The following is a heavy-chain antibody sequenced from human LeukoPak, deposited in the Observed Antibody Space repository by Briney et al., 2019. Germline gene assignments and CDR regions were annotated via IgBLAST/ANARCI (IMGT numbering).Heavy chain of an antibody. D-gene: IGHD3-16*02. V-gene: IGHV3-23*01. J-gene: IGHJ4*02. CDR3: AKFISPRYFDY. CDR1: GFTFSNYA. Sequence: GGSLRLSCEASGFTFSNYAMSWVRQAPGKGLEWVSTISTGGSSTYYADSVKGRFTISRDNSRTTLHLQASSLRAEDTAVYYCAKFISPRYFDYWGQGTLVTVSS. CDR2: ISTGGSST.